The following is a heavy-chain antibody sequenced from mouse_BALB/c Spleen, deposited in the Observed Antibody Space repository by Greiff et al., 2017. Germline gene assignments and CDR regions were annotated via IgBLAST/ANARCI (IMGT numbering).Heavy chain of an antibody. CDR2: ISSGGSYT. V-gene: IGHV5-6*01. Sequence: EVKLMESGGDLVKPGGSLNLSCAASGFPFSSYGLSWVRQTPDKRLEWVATISSGGSYTYYPDSVKGRFTISRDNAKNTLYLQMSSLKSEDTAMYYGARYDGSSYEGDFDYWGQGTTLTGSS. D-gene: IGHD1-1*01. CDR1: GFPFSSYG. CDR3: ARYDGSSYEGDFDY. J-gene: IGHJ2*01.